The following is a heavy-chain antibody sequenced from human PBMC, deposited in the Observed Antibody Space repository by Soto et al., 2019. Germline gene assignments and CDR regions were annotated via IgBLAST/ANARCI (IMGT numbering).Heavy chain of an antibody. CDR2: ISAPNGNT. D-gene: IGHD1-1*01. V-gene: IGHV1-18*01. Sequence: QVHLVQSGAEVKKPGASVKVSCKASGYTFTSYGITWVRQAPGQGLEWMGWISAPNGNTDYAQKLQGRVIVTRDTSTSTAYMELRSLISVDTAVYYCARGRYGDYWGQGALVTVSS. J-gene: IGHJ4*02. CDR3: ARGRYGDY. CDR1: GYTFTSYG.